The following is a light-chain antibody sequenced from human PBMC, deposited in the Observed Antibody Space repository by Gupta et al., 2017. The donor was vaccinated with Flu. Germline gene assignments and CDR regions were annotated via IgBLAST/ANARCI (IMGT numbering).Light chain of an antibody. Sequence: EIVMTQSPAILSVSPGERATLSCRASQSISSNLAWYQQKPGQAPRLLIYGVSTRVTDIPDRFSGSGSGTEXTLTISXLHSEDFAIYYCQQYSDWPPITFGXGTRVEIK. CDR2: GVS. J-gene: IGKJ5*01. CDR1: QSISSN. V-gene: IGKV3-15*01. CDR3: QQYSDWPPIT.